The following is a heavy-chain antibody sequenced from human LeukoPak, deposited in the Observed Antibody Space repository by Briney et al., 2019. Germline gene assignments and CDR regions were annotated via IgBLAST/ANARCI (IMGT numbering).Heavy chain of an antibody. CDR3: ARGSGTYYPFDH. D-gene: IGHD1-26*01. CDR2: ISWNSGSI. CDR1: GFTFDDYA. J-gene: IGHJ4*02. Sequence: GGSLRLSCAASGFTFDDYAMHWVRQAPGKGLEWVSGISWNSGSIGYADSVKGRFTISRDNAKNSLYLQMNSLRVEDTAVYYCARGSGTYYPFDHWGQGTLVTVSS. V-gene: IGHV3-9*01.